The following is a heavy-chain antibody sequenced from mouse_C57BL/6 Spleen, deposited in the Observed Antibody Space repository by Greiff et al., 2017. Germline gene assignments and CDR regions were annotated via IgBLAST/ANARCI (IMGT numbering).Heavy chain of an antibody. Sequence: QVQLQQPGAELVMPGASVKLSCKASGYTFTSYWMHWVKQRPGQGLEWIGEIDPSDSYTNYNQKFKGKSTLTVDKSSSTAYMQLSSLTSEDSAVYYCARWGLQYYFDYWGQGTTLTVSA. CDR3: ARWGLQYYFDY. V-gene: IGHV1-69*01. D-gene: IGHD2-2*01. J-gene: IGHJ2*01. CDR1: GYTFTSYW. CDR2: IDPSDSYT.